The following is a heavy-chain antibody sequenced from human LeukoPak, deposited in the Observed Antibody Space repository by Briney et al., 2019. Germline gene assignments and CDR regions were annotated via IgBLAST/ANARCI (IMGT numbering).Heavy chain of an antibody. CDR2: ITGSGGNT. CDR3: AKAASSSWPSYYYGMDV. J-gene: IGHJ6*02. Sequence: GGSLRLSCAASGFIFSSYSMSWVRQAPGKGLEWVSVITGSGGNTYYADSVKGRFTISKDNSKNTVYLQMSSMRVDDTAVYYCAKAASSSWPSYYYGMDVWGQGPTVTVSS. CDR1: GFIFSSYS. V-gene: IGHV3-23*01. D-gene: IGHD6-13*01.